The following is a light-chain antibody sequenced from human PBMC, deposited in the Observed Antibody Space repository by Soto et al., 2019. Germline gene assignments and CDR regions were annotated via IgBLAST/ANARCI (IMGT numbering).Light chain of an antibody. CDR1: QTISNY. CDR3: QQSFRTPLT. Sequence: DIQMTQSPSSLSASVGHRVTITCRASQTISNYVNWYQQKPGKAPELLVYSASSLQSGVPSRFSGRGSGTDFTLTISSLQPEDFATYFCQQSFRTPLTFGGGTKVEIK. J-gene: IGKJ4*01. V-gene: IGKV1-39*01. CDR2: SAS.